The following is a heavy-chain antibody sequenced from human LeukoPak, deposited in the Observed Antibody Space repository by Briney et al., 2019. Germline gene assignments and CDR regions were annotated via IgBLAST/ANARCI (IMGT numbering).Heavy chain of an antibody. D-gene: IGHD6-19*01. V-gene: IGHV4-34*01. CDR2: INHSGST. Sequence: SETLSLTCAVYGGSFRGYYWSWIRQPPGKGLEWIGEINHSGSTNYNPSLKSRVTISVDTSKNQFSLKLSSVTAADTAVYYCARTEAFFQWLFDYWGQGTLVTVSS. J-gene: IGHJ4*02. CDR1: GGSFRGYY. CDR3: ARTEAFFQWLFDY.